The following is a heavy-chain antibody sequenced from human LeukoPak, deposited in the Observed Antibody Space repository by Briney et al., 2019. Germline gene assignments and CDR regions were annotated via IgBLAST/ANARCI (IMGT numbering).Heavy chain of an antibody. CDR3: ARGSYSDYVVNY. CDR1: GYSISSGFY. Sequence: RPSDTLSLTCTVSGYSISSGFYWGWIRQPPGKGLGWIGTFYHSGSTHYNPSLKSRVTISVDTSKNQFSLKLSSVTVADTAVYFCARGSYSDYVVNYWGQGILVTVSS. CDR2: FYHSGST. J-gene: IGHJ4*02. V-gene: IGHV4-38-2*02. D-gene: IGHD4-11*01.